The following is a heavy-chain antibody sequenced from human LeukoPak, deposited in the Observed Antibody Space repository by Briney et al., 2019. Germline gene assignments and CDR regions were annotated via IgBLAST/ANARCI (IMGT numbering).Heavy chain of an antibody. CDR1: GFTFSSYS. D-gene: IGHD5-18*01. V-gene: IGHV3-21*01. CDR2: ISSSSSYI. Sequence: GGSLRLSCVASGFTFSSYSMNWVRQAPGKGLEWVSSISSSSSYIYYADSVKGRFTISRDNSKSTLYLQMNSLRAEDTAVYYCARERGGYSYGSYMDVWGKGTTVTVSS. J-gene: IGHJ6*03. CDR3: ARERGGYSYGSYMDV.